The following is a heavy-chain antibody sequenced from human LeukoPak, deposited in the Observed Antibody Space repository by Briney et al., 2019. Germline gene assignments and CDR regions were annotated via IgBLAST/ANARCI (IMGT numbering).Heavy chain of an antibody. CDR1: GFTFSSYA. D-gene: IGHD6-19*01. CDR3: AKDLRAVAGTDAFDY. CDR2: ISGSGGNT. Sequence: GGSLRLSCAASGFTFSSYAMSWVRQAPGKGLEWVSAISGSGGNTYYADSVKGRFTISRDNSKNTLYLQMNSLRAEDTAVYYCAKDLRAVAGTDAFDYWGQGTLVTVSS. V-gene: IGHV3-23*01. J-gene: IGHJ4*02.